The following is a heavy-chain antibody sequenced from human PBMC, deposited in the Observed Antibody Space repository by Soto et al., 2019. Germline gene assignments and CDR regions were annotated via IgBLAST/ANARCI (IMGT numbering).Heavy chain of an antibody. CDR3: ARDVMYYYDSSGYYVNWFDP. V-gene: IGHV4-31*03. CDR1: GGSISSGGYY. D-gene: IGHD3-22*01. Sequence: PSETLSLTCTVSGGSISSGGYYWSWIRQHPGKGLEWIGYIYYSGSTYYNPSLKSRVTISVDTSKNQFSLKLSSVTAADTAVYYCARDVMYYYDSSGYYVNWFDPWGQGTLVNVSS. J-gene: IGHJ5*02. CDR2: IYYSGST.